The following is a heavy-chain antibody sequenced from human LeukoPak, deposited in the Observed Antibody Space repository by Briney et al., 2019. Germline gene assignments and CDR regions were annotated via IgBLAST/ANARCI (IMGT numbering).Heavy chain of an antibody. CDR1: GFTFSSYA. Sequence: GGSLRLSCSASGFTFSSYAMHWVRQAPGKGLEYVSAIRSNEGSTYYADSVKGRFTISRDNSKNTLYLQMSSLRAEDTAVYYCARDCVIVGAPCYDYWGQGTLVTVSS. D-gene: IGHD1-26*01. J-gene: IGHJ4*02. CDR2: IRSNEGST. V-gene: IGHV3-64D*06. CDR3: ARDCVIVGAPCYDY.